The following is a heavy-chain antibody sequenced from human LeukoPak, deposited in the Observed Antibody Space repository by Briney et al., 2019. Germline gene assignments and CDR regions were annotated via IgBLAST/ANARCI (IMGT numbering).Heavy chain of an antibody. CDR1: GGSISSGDYY. CDR3: ARDLSGWFDY. J-gene: IGHJ4*02. Sequence: SETLSLTCTVSGGSISSGDYYWSWIRQPPGKGLEWIGYIYYSGSTYYNPSLKSRVTISADTSKNQFSLKLSSVTAADTAVYYCARDLSGWFDYWGQGPLVTVSS. V-gene: IGHV4-30-4*01. CDR2: IYYSGST. D-gene: IGHD6-19*01.